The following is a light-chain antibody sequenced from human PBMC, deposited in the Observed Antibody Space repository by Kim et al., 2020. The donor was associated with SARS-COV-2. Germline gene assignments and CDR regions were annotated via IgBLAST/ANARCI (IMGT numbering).Light chain of an antibody. Sequence: GQKVTISCSGSNSNIGNNYVSWYQQLPGTAPKLLIYGNNKRHSGIPDRFSGSKSGTSATLGITGLQTGDEAEYYCGTWDNSLNGVVFGGGTQLTVL. CDR3: GTWDNSLNGVV. V-gene: IGLV1-51*01. CDR1: NSNIGNNY. CDR2: GNN. J-gene: IGLJ2*01.